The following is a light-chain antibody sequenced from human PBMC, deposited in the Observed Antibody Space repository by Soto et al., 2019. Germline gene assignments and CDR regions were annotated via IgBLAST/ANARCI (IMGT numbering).Light chain of an antibody. V-gene: IGKV3-11*01. J-gene: IGKJ2*01. CDR1: QSVSNY. Sequence: EIVLTQSPATLPLSPGERAILSCRASQSVSNYLALYQQKPGQAPRLLIYDASNRATGIPARFTGSGSATDFTLTISSLEPEDFAVYYCRQRNSWPPTFGQGTKLEIK. CDR3: RQRNSWPPT. CDR2: DAS.